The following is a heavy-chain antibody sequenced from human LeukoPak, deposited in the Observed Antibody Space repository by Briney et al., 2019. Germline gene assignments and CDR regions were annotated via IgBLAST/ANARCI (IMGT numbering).Heavy chain of an antibody. V-gene: IGHV3-30*18. CDR2: ISYDGSNK. CDR1: GFTFSSYG. J-gene: IGHJ6*04. CDR3: AKDQGRERYYYYGMDV. Sequence: QPGRSLRLSCAASGFTFSSYGMHWVRQAPGKGLEWVAVISYDGSNKYYADSVKGRFTISRDNSKNMLYLQMNSLRAEDTAVYHCAKDQGRERYYYYGMDVWGKGTTVTVSS. D-gene: IGHD3-10*01.